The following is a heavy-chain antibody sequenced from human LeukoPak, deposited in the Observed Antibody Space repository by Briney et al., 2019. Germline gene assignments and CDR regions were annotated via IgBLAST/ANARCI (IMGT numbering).Heavy chain of an antibody. CDR2: ISAYNGNT. CDR3: ARIPGITGINNPYYFYMDV. CDR1: GYTFINYG. Sequence: SVKVSCKASGYTFINYGISWVRQAPGQGLEWMGWISAYNGNTNYAQKLQGRVTMTTDTSTSTAYMELRSLRSDDTAVYYCARIPGITGINNPYYFYMDVWGKGTTVTVSS. J-gene: IGHJ6*03. D-gene: IGHD1-20*01. V-gene: IGHV1-18*01.